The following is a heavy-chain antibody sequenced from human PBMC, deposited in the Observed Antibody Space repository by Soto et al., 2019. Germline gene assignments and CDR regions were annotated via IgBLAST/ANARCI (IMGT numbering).Heavy chain of an antibody. CDR1: GGTFSSYA. J-gene: IGHJ4*02. CDR3: ARGWDCSSTSCSSPFDY. V-gene: IGHV1-69*01. Sequence: QVQLVQSGAEVKKPGSSVKVSCKASGGTFSSYAISWVRQAPGQGLEWMGGIIPIFGTANYAQKFQGRVTITADESTSTAYMELGSLRSEDTAVYYCARGWDCSSTSCSSPFDYWGQGTLVTVSS. CDR2: IIPIFGTA. D-gene: IGHD2-2*01.